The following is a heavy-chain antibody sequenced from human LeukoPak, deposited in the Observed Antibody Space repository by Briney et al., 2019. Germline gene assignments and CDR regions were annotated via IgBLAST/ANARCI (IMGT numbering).Heavy chain of an antibody. Sequence: GGSLRLSCAASGFTVSSNYMSWVRQAPGKGLEWVSVIYSGGSTYYADPVKGRFTISRDNAKNSLYLQMNSLRAEDTAVYYCARDLRDYNWNDVRAFDIWGQGTMVTVSS. CDR2: IYSGGST. J-gene: IGHJ3*02. D-gene: IGHD1-1*01. V-gene: IGHV3-53*01. CDR1: GFTVSSNY. CDR3: ARDLRDYNWNDVRAFDI.